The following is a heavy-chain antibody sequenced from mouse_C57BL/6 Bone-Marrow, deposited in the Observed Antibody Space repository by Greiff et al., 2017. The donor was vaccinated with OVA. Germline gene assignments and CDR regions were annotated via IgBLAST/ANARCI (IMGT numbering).Heavy chain of an antibody. D-gene: IGHD2-3*01. Sequence: VQLQQSGPVLVKPGASVKMSCKASGYTFTDYYMNWVKQSHGKSLEWIGVINPYNGGTSYNQKFKGKATLTVDMSSSTAYMELNSLTSEDSAVYYCAVMIYDGYRGYYAMDYWGQGTSVTVSS. V-gene: IGHV1-19*01. CDR2: INPYNGGT. CDR1: GYTFTDYY. CDR3: AVMIYDGYRGYYAMDY. J-gene: IGHJ4*01.